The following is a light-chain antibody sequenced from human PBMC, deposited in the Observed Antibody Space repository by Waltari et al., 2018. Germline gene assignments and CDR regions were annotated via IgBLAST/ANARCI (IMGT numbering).Light chain of an antibody. J-gene: IGKJ2*03. V-gene: IGKV4-1*01. CDR2: WAS. CDR1: QSILYSSNNKNY. CDR3: QQYYSAPYS. Sequence: DIVMTQSPDYRAVSLGERATINCKSSQSILYSSNNKNYLGWYQHKPGQPPKLLIYWASTRESGVPDRFSGSGSATDFTLTISSLQAEDVAVYYCQQYYSAPYSFGQGTKLEIK.